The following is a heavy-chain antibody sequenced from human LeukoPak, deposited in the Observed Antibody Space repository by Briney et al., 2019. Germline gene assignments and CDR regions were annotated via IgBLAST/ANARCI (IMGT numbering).Heavy chain of an antibody. Sequence: GGSLRLSCAASGFTFSHVWMSWVRQAPGKGLEWVSAISGSGGSTYYANSVKGRFTISRDNSKNTLYLQMNSLRAEDTAVYYCAKDREYSSSWYLPEIDYWGQGTLVTVSS. V-gene: IGHV3-23*01. CDR1: GFTFSHVW. D-gene: IGHD6-13*01. J-gene: IGHJ4*02. CDR3: AKDREYSSSWYLPEIDY. CDR2: ISGSGGST.